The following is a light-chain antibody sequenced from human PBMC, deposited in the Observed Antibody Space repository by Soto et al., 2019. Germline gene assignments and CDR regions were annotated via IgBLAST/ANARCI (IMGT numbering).Light chain of an antibody. J-gene: IGKJ4*01. CDR2: AAS. V-gene: IGKV1-12*01. Sequence: IQMTQSPATLSASVVDGVTITCLASQIISTCLALYQQKPGKAPKLLIYAASSLQSDVPSRFSGSGSGTDFTLTISSLQPEDFATYYRQQTDSFPLTFGGGTKVDI. CDR3: QQTDSFPLT. CDR1: QIISTC.